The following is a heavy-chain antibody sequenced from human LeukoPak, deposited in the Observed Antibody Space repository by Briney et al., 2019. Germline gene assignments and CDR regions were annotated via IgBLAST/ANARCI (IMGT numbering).Heavy chain of an antibody. D-gene: IGHD6-13*01. V-gene: IGHV3-21*06. CDR3: GRAFPPLRTAAAGDL. CDR1: GFTFSDYD. CDR2: ISGRSSHI. J-gene: IGHJ5*02. Sequence: GGSLRLSSTASGFTFSDYDMNWGRQAPGEGLEWGSSISGRSSHIYYARSVKGRFTISRDNAKNSLYIQMNSLRDEDTAVYYCGRAFPPLRTAAAGDLWGQGTLVTVSS.